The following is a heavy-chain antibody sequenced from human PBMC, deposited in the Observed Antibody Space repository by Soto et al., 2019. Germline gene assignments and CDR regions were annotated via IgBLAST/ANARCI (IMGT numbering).Heavy chain of an antibody. CDR1: GGSISSYY. CDR2: IYYSGNT. V-gene: IGHV4-59*08. J-gene: IGHJ6*02. Sequence: SETLSLTCTVSGGSISSYYWSWIRQPPGKGLEWIGYIYYSGNTNYNPSLKSRVTISVDTSKNQFSLKLSSVTAADTAVYYCARHGVRGEKYYYYGMDVWGQGTTVTVSS. CDR3: ARHGVRGEKYYYYGMDV. D-gene: IGHD3-10*01.